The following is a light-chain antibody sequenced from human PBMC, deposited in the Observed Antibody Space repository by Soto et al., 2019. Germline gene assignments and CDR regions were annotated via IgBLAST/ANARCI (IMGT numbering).Light chain of an antibody. J-gene: IGKJ2*01. CDR1: QGISSY. CDR3: QQYYSYTPT. CDR2: AAS. V-gene: IGKV1-8*01. Sequence: AIRMTQSPSSFSASTGDRVTITCRASQGISSYLAWYQQKPGKAPKLLIYAASTLQSGVPSRFSGSGSGTDFTLTIICLQSEDFATYYCQQYYSYTPTFGQGTKLEIK.